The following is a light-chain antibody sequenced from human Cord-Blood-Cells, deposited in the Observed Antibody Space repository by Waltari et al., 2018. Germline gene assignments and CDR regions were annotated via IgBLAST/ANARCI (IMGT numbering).Light chain of an antibody. J-gene: IGLJ3*02. CDR1: TCAVTRVHY. CDR3: WLSYSGAWV. V-gene: IGLV7-46*01. Sequence: QAVVTQEPSLTVSPGGTVTLTCGSSTCAVTRVHYPYWFQQKPGQNPMPLFYDTSNKPSWTPPQYACSLLGGKAALTLASGHAEDEAEYNCWLSYSGAWVFGGGTKLTVL. CDR2: DTS.